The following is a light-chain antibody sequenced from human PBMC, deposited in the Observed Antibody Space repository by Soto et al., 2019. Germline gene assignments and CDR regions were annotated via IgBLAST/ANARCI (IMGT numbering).Light chain of an antibody. J-gene: IGKJ3*01. CDR1: QGIGRY. CDR3: HQRSNWPLT. V-gene: IGKV3-11*01. Sequence: EIVLTQSPGTLSLSPGESATLSCRASQGIGRYLAWFQQKPGQPPRLLIYDASTRATGIPGRFSGSGSGTDFTLAISSLEPEDFAVYYCHQRSNWPLTFGPGTKVEI. CDR2: DAS.